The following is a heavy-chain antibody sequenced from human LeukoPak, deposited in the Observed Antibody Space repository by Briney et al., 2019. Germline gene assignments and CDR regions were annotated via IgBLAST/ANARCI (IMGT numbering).Heavy chain of an antibody. CDR2: IYTSGST. Sequence: SETLSLTCTVSGGSIGSYYWSWIRQPPGKGLEWIGYIYTSGSTNYNPSLKSRVTISVDTSKNQFSLKLTSVTAADTAVYYCARHEAGPSYSGSYNNWFDPWGQGTLVTVSS. CDR1: GGSIGSYY. V-gene: IGHV4-4*09. CDR3: ARHEAGPSYSGSYNNWFDP. D-gene: IGHD1-26*01. J-gene: IGHJ5*02.